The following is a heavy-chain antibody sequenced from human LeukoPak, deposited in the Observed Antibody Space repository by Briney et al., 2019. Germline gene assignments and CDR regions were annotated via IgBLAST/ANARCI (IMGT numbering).Heavy chain of an antibody. J-gene: IGHJ4*02. V-gene: IGHV3-66*04. D-gene: IGHD4-17*01. Sequence: GGSLRLSCTASGFTASSKYMSWVRHASGKGLEWVSFIRSDATTAYADSVQGRFTISRDDSKNTLYLQMNSLRVEDTAVYYCARRRGGYGEGEFDYWGQGTLVTVSS. CDR1: GFTASSKY. CDR3: ARRRGGYGEGEFDY. CDR2: IRSDATT.